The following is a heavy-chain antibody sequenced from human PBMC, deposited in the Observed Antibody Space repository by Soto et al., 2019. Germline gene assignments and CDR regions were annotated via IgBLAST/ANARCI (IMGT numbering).Heavy chain of an antibody. J-gene: IGHJ5*02. CDR2: IYYSGST. Sequence: SETLSLTCTVSGGSISSGGYYWSWIRQHPGKGLEWIGYIYYSGSTYYNPSLKSRVTISVDTSKNQFSLKLSSVTAADTAVYYCARGPLGYCSGGSCYPRGYCFDPWGQGTLVTVSS. D-gene: IGHD2-15*01. CDR1: GGSISSGGYY. CDR3: ARGPLGYCSGGSCYPRGYCFDP. V-gene: IGHV4-31*03.